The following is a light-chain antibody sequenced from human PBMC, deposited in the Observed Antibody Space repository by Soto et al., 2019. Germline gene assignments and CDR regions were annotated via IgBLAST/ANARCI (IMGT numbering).Light chain of an antibody. Sequence: DIQLTQTPSTLSASLGDRVTITCRASQSLSGWLAWYQQTPGKAPKLLISDAFRLESGVPSRFRGSGSGTEFSLTITSLQPGDSATYYCQHYNSYSEAFGQGTKVDIK. CDR1: QSLSGW. J-gene: IGKJ1*01. CDR3: QHYNSYSEA. CDR2: DAF. V-gene: IGKV1-5*01.